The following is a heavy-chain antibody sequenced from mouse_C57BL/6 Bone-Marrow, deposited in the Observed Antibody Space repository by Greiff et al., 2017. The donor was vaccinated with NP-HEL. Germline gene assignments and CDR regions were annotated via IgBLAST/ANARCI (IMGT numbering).Heavy chain of an antibody. CDR3: ARRVLTGTRYFDV. J-gene: IGHJ1*03. V-gene: IGHV1-81*01. Sequence: VKLQQSGAELARPGASVKLSCKASGYTFTSYGISWVKQRTGQGLEWIGEIYPRSGNTYYNEKFKGKATLTADKSSSTAYMELRSLTSEDSAVYFCARRVLTGTRYFDVWGTGTTVTVSS. CDR1: GYTFTSYG. D-gene: IGHD4-1*01. CDR2: IYPRSGNT.